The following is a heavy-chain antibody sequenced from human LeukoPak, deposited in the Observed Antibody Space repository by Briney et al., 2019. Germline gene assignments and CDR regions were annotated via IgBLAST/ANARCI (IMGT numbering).Heavy chain of an antibody. CDR3: AKDGYCSSTSCYPNHFGS. CDR2: ISNDGSKK. CDR1: GFTFSPYA. J-gene: IGHJ4*02. D-gene: IGHD2-2*03. V-gene: IGHV3-30*18. Sequence: PGGSLRLSCAAPGFTFSPYAMHWVRQAPGKGLEWVALISNDGSKKYYADSVKGRFTISRDNSKNTLDLQMNSLRAEDTAVYYCAKDGYCSSTSCYPNHFGSWGQGTLVTVSS.